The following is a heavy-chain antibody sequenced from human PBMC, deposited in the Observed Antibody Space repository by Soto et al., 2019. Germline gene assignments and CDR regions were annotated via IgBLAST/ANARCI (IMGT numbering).Heavy chain of an antibody. J-gene: IGHJ4*02. CDR3: ARGDYYDIHDY. Sequence: QVQLVQSGAEVKKPGSSVKVSCKASGYTFTSYAMHWVRQAPGQRLEWMGWINAGNGNTKYSQKFQGRVTITRDTSASTAYMEVSSLRSEDTAVYYCARGDYYDIHDYWGQGTLVTVSS. CDR2: INAGNGNT. CDR1: GYTFTSYA. D-gene: IGHD3-22*01. V-gene: IGHV1-3*01.